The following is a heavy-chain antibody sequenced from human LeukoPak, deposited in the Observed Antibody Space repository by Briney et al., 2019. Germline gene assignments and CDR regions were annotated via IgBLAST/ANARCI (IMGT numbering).Heavy chain of an antibody. CDR3: ARSYNDSSGRFDP. D-gene: IGHD3-22*01. CDR2: IYYSGST. V-gene: IGHV4-59*01. Sequence: PSETLSLTCTVSGGSISSYYWSWIRQPPGKGLEWIGYIYYSGSTNYNPSLKSRVTISVDTSKNQFSLKLSSVTAADTAVYYCARSYNDSSGRFDPWGQGTLVTVSS. J-gene: IGHJ5*02. CDR1: GGSISSYY.